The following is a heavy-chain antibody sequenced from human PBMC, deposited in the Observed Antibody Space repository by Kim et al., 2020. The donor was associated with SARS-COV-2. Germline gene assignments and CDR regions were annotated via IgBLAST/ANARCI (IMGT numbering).Heavy chain of an antibody. CDR2: ISYDGSNK. Sequence: GGSLRLSCAASGFTFSSYAMHWVRQAPGKGLEWVAVISYDGSNKYYADSVKGRFTISRDNSKNTLYLQMNSLRAEDTAVYYCTRDRYYSDTGGYRHFGYWGQGTMVTVSS. CDR1: GFTFSSYA. J-gene: IGHJ4*02. CDR3: TRDRYYSDTGGYRHFGY. D-gene: IGHD3-22*01. V-gene: IGHV3-30*04.